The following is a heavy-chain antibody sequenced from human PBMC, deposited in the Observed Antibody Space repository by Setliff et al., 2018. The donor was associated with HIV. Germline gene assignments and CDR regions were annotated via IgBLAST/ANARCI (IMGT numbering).Heavy chain of an antibody. CDR2: IRSKAYGGTP. V-gene: IGHV3-15*01. Sequence: GGSLRLSCAASGFTFSDSYMTWVRQAPGKGLECVGFIRSKAYGGTPEYAASVKDRFTISRDDSKNTLYLQMNSLKTEDTAVYYCTTDLGGSYHGWNYWGQGTLVTVSS. CDR1: GFTFSDSY. J-gene: IGHJ4*02. CDR3: TTDLGGSYHGWNY. D-gene: IGHD1-26*01.